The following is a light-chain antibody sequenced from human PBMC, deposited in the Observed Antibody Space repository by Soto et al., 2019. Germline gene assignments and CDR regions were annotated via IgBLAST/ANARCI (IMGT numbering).Light chain of an antibody. J-gene: IGKJ1*01. CDR3: QQYGSSPRT. V-gene: IGKV3-20*01. CDR1: QTVSSGY. Sequence: EVVLTQSPGTLSLSPGERATLSCRASQTVSSGYLAWYQQKPGQSPRLLIYGASSRATGIPVRFSGSGSGTDFTLTISRLEPEDFAVYYCQQYGSSPRTFGQGTKVEIK. CDR2: GAS.